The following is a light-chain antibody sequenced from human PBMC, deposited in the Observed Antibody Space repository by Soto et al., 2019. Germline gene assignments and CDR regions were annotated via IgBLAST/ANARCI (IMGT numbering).Light chain of an antibody. CDR2: GAS. CDR1: QSVDSIY. Sequence: EIVLAQSPGTVSLSPGERAALSCRGSQSVDSIYLGWYQQKPDQAPRLLIYGASSRATGIPDRFSGGGSGTDFTLTISRLEPGDFAVYFCQQYGGFPITFGQGTRLEIK. J-gene: IGKJ5*01. CDR3: QQYGGFPIT. V-gene: IGKV3-20*01.